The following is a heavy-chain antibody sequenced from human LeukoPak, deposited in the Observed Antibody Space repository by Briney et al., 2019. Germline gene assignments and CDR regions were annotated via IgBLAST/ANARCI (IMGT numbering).Heavy chain of an antibody. CDR1: GFTFSSYA. D-gene: IGHD3-10*01. Sequence: GGSLRLSCAASGFTFSSYAMHWVRQAPGKGLEWVAVISYDGSNKYYADSVKGRFTISRDNSKSTLYLQMNSLRAEDTAVYYCARDGRLWFGEFSSYYYYYGMDVWGQGTTVTVSS. J-gene: IGHJ6*02. CDR3: ARDGRLWFGEFSSYYYYYGMDV. CDR2: ISYDGSNK. V-gene: IGHV3-30-3*01.